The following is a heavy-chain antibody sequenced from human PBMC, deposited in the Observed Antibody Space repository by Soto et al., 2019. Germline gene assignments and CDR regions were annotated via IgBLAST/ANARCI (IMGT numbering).Heavy chain of an antibody. CDR2: INTGNGDT. V-gene: IGHV1-3*04. CDR3: ATQAYDY. J-gene: IGHJ4*02. CDR1: GYTFTEYA. Sequence: QVHLVQSGAEVKKPGASVTISCKTSGYTFTEYAMHWVRHAPGRGLEWVGWINTGNGDTRYSPKLQGRVTMTSDASASTAYLDLSRLRFEDTALYYCATQAYDYWGQGTQVAVAS.